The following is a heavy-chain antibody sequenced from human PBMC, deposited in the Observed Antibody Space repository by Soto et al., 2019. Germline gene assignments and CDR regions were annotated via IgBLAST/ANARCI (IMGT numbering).Heavy chain of an antibody. V-gene: IGHV4-31*03. Sequence: QVQLQESGPGLVKPSQTLSLTCTVSGGSISSGGYYWSWIRQHPGKGLEWIGYIYYSGSTYYNPALKSRVTLSVDTSKNRFSLKLSSVTAADTAVYYCARTHIVVVTATLSDWYFDLWGRGTLVTVSS. D-gene: IGHD2-21*02. CDR1: GGSISSGGYY. CDR3: ARTHIVVVTATLSDWYFDL. CDR2: IYYSGST. J-gene: IGHJ2*01.